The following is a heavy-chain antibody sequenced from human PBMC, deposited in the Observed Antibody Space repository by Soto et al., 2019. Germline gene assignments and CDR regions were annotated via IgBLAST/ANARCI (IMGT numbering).Heavy chain of an antibody. CDR3: ARDGGSGWYTWSVSSLFDY. V-gene: IGHV1-18*01. CDR2: ISAYNGNT. D-gene: IGHD6-19*01. CDR1: GYTFTSYG. J-gene: IGHJ4*02. Sequence: QVQLVQSGAEVKKPGASVKVSCKAYGYTFTSYGISWVRQAPGQGLEWMGWISAYNGNTNYAQKLQGRVTMTTDTSTSKAYMELRSLRSDDTAVYYCARDGGSGWYTWSVSSLFDYWGQGTLVTVSS.